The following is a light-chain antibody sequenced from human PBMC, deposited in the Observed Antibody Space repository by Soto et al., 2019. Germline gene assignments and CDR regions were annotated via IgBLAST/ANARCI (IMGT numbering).Light chain of an antibody. J-gene: IGKJ4*01. CDR1: QDISKY. Sequence: DIQMTQSPSSLSASVGDRVTITCQASQDISKYLNWFQQKPGKAPKHLIYDASTLETGVPLRFTGSGSGTDFAFTISSLQPEDIGTYYCQQYDSLSLTFGGGTKVEIK. CDR3: QQYDSLSLT. CDR2: DAS. V-gene: IGKV1-33*01.